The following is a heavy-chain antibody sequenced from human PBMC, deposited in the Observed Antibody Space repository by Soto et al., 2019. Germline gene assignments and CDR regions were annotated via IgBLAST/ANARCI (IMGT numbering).Heavy chain of an antibody. Sequence: ETVALTCAVYGGSFSGYYWSWIRQPPGKGLEWIGEINHSGSTNYNPSLKSRVTISVDTSKNQFSLKLSSVTAADTAVYYCVRVGSPANSSDPSCPG. J-gene: IGHJ5*02. CDR1: GGSFSGYY. D-gene: IGHD2-2*01. CDR2: INHSGST. V-gene: IGHV4-34*01. CDR3: VRVGSPANSSDP.